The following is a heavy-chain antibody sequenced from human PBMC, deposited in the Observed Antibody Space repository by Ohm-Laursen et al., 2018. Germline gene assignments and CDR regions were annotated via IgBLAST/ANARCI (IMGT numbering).Heavy chain of an antibody. CDR1: GGSISSSSSY. J-gene: IGHJ4*02. CDR2: FYYSGST. CDR3: ARERRGYSYGLDY. V-gene: IGHV4-39*02. Sequence: PGTLSLTCTVSGGSISSSSSYWGWIRQTPGKGLEWIGSFYYSGSTYYNPSLKSRVTISVDTSKNQFSLKLSSVTAADTAVYYCARERRGYSYGLDYWGQGTLVTVSS. D-gene: IGHD5-18*01.